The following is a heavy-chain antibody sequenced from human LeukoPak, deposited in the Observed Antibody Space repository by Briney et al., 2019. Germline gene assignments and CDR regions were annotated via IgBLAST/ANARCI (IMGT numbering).Heavy chain of an antibody. Sequence: GRSLRLSCAASGFTFSSYGMHWVRQAPGKGLEWVAVISYDGSNKYYADSVKGRFTISRDNSKNTLYLQMNSLRAEDTAVYYCAKDRWRQSWFDYWGQGTLVTVSS. D-gene: IGHD3-16*02. CDR3: AKDRWRQSWFDY. CDR1: GFTFSSYG. V-gene: IGHV3-30*18. J-gene: IGHJ4*02. CDR2: ISYDGSNK.